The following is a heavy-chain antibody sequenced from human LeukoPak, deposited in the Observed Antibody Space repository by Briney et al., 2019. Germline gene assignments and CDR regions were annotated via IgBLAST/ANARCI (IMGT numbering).Heavy chain of an antibody. D-gene: IGHD6-13*01. CDR1: GGSFSGYY. CDR2: IYYSGTT. V-gene: IGHV4-59*01. CDR3: ARGVYIAAAQYAY. J-gene: IGHJ4*02. Sequence: SETLSLTCAVYGGSFSGYYWSWIRQPPGKGLERIGYIYYSGTTNYNPSLKSRVTISVDTSKHQFSLKLSSVTAADTAVYYCARGVYIAAAQYAYWGQGTLVTVSS.